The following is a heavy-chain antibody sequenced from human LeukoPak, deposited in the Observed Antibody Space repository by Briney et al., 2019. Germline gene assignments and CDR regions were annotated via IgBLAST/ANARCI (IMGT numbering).Heavy chain of an antibody. J-gene: IGHJ4*02. CDR3: AREVYDSNGYYTDY. CDR1: GGSISTYY. D-gene: IGHD3-22*01. V-gene: IGHV4-59*01. Sequence: SETLSLTCSVSGGSISTYYWTWIRQPPGKGLDWIGNIHYNGRINYNPSLKSRVTISVDTSKNQFSLKLSSVTAADTAEYYCAREVYDSNGYYTDYWGQGTLVTVSS. CDR2: IHYNGRI.